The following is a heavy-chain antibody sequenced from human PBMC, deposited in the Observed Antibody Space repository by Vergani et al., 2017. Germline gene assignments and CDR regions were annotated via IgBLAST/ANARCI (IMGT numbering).Heavy chain of an antibody. CDR2: ISAYNGNT. D-gene: IGHD6-19*01. CDR3: AGPRIAVAVVEYYYGMDV. V-gene: IGHV1-18*01. J-gene: IGHJ6*02. Sequence: QVQLVQSGAEVKKPGASVKVSCKASGYTFTSYGISWVRQAPGQGLEWMGWISAYNGNTNYAQKLQGRVTMTTDTPTSTAYMELRSLRADDTAVYYCAGPRIAVAVVEYYYGMDVWGQGTTVTVSS. CDR1: GYTFTSYG.